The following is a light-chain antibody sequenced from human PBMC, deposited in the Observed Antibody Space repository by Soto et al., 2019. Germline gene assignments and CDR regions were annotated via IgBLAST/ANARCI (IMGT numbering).Light chain of an antibody. J-gene: IGKJ4*01. Sequence: EIVLTQSPVTLSVSPGERATLSCRASQSISTTLVWYQQKPGQAPRLLIYGASTRATGVPARFSGSRSGTEFTLTISSLQSEDFAVYYCQQYNSWVTFGGGTKVEIK. V-gene: IGKV3-15*01. CDR3: QQYNSWVT. CDR1: QSISTT. CDR2: GAS.